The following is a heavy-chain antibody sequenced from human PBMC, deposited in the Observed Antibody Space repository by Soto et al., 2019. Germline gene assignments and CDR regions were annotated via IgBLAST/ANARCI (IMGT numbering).Heavy chain of an antibody. Sequence: SETLSLTCTVSGGSISSYYWSWIRQPPGKGLEWIGYIYYSGSTNYNPSLKSRVTISVDTSKNQFSLKLSSVTAADTAVYYCARDGPERIAVAGVYYYYGMDVWGQGTTVTVSS. V-gene: IGHV4-59*01. J-gene: IGHJ6*02. CDR3: ARDGPERIAVAGVYYYYGMDV. D-gene: IGHD6-19*01. CDR2: IYYSGST. CDR1: GGSISSYY.